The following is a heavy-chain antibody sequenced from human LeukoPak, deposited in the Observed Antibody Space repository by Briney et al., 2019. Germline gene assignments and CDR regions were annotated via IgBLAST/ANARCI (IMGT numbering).Heavy chain of an antibody. V-gene: IGHV3-49*04. CDR1: GFTFGDYA. D-gene: IGHD3-3*01. J-gene: IGHJ4*02. CDR2: IRSKAYGGTT. Sequence: PGRSLRLSCTASGFTFGDYAMSWVRQAPGKGLEWVGFIRSKAYGGTTEYAASVKGRFTISRDDSKSIAYLQMNSLKTEDTAVYYCTRDLHRFLEWLLFDYWGQGTLVTVSS. CDR3: TRDLHRFLEWLLFDY.